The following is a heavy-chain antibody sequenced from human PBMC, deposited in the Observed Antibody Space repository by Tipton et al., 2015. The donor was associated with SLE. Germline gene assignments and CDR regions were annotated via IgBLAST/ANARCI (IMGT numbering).Heavy chain of an antibody. CDR1: GGSISSSYY. Sequence: TLSLTCTVSGGSISSSYYWVWIRQPPGKGLEWIGTINHRGTTYYNPSLQSRVTVSVDTSKSQFSLDLTSVTAADTAVYYCARWGSVVLLAATPGGMDVWGQGTTVTVSS. V-gene: IGHV4-39*07. CDR3: ARWGSVVLLAATPGGMDV. CDR2: INHRGTT. D-gene: IGHD2/OR15-2a*01. J-gene: IGHJ6*02.